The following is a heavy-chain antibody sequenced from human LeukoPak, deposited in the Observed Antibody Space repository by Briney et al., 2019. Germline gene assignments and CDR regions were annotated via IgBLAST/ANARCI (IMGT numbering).Heavy chain of an antibody. Sequence: SETLSLTCTVSGGSISSSSYYWGWIRQPPGKGLEWIGSIYYSGSTYYNPSLRSRVSISVDTSKNQFSLKLSSVTAADTAVYYCAGHGYSSGSLAWFDPWGQGTQVTVSS. J-gene: IGHJ5*02. V-gene: IGHV4-39*01. CDR1: GGSISSSSYY. CDR3: AGHGYSSGSLAWFDP. CDR2: IYYSGST. D-gene: IGHD6-19*01.